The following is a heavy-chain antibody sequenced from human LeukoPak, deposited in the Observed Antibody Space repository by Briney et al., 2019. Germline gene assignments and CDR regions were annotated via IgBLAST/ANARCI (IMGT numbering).Heavy chain of an antibody. J-gene: IGHJ3*02. V-gene: IGHV5-51*01. Sequence: GESLQISCKGSGYSFTSYWIGWVRQMPGKGLEWIGLIYPGDSDTRYSPSFQGQVTISADKSISTAYLQWSSLKASETAMYYCARSGTARGIDAFDIWGQGTMVTVSS. CDR1: GYSFTSYW. CDR2: IYPGDSDT. D-gene: IGHD3-10*01. CDR3: ARSGTARGIDAFDI.